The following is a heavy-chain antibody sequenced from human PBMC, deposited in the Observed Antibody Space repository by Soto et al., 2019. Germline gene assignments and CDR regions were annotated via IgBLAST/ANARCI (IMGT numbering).Heavy chain of an antibody. J-gene: IGHJ6*02. V-gene: IGHV1-18*04. CDR1: GYSFTSYG. D-gene: IGHD1-7*01. CDR3: VRDGSITGNTGGMDV. Sequence: QVQLVQSGAEVKKPGASVKVSCKASGYSFTSYGISWVRQAPGQGLEWMGWISSYNGYTNYAQKLQGRVTMTTDTSTSIMYMDLWSLISDYTAIYYWVRDGSITGNTGGMDVCGQGTTVTVSS. CDR2: ISSYNGYT.